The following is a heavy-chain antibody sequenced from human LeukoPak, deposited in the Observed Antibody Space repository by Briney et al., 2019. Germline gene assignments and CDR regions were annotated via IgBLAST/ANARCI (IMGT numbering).Heavy chain of an antibody. D-gene: IGHD6-19*01. J-gene: IGHJ4*02. CDR1: GGSISRSTYH. CDR2: IYYSGST. V-gene: IGHV4-39*01. CDR3: ARRRYSSGWYAYDY. Sequence: SETLSLTCSVSGGSISRSTYHWGWISQPAGKGLGWLGSIYYSGSTYYNPSLKSRVTISADTSKNQFSLKLSSVTAADTAVYYCARRRYSSGWYAYDYWGQGTLVTVSS.